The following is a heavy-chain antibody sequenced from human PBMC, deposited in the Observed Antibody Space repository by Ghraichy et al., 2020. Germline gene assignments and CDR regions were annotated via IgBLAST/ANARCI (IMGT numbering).Heavy chain of an antibody. CDR2: INPNSGGT. CDR3: ARAAAGLLYYYYGMDV. J-gene: IGHJ6*02. Sequence: ASVKVSCKASGYTFTGYYMHWVRQAPGQGLEWMGWINPNSGGTNYAQKFQGWVTMTRDTSISTAYMELSRLRSDDTAVYYCARAAAGLLYYYYGMDVWGQGTTVTVSS. D-gene: IGHD6-13*01. CDR1: GYTFTGYY. V-gene: IGHV1-2*04.